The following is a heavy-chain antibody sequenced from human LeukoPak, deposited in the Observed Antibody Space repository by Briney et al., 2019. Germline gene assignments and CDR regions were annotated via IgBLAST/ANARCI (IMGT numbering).Heavy chain of an antibody. CDR1: GFTFSTYW. CDR3: ASHRVVRGVFDP. CDR2: INSDGSSA. D-gene: IGHD3-10*01. Sequence: GGSLGLSCAASGFTFSTYWMHWVRQAPGKGLLWVSRINSDGSSATYADSVKGRFNISRDNAKNTLYLQMNSLRAEDTAVYYCASHRVVRGVFDPWGQGTLVTVSS. J-gene: IGHJ5*02. V-gene: IGHV3-74*01.